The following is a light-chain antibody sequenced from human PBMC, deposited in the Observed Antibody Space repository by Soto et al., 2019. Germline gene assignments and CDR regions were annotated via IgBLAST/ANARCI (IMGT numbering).Light chain of an antibody. CDR1: QSVSSY. V-gene: IGKV3-11*01. J-gene: IGKJ4*01. CDR2: DAS. CDR3: QQRNYWPLT. Sequence: EIVLTQSPATLSLSPGERATLSCRASQSVSSYLAWYQQKPGQALRLLIYDASNRATGIPARFSGSGSGTDFTLTISSLEPEDFAVYYCQQRNYWPLTFGGGTKVEIK.